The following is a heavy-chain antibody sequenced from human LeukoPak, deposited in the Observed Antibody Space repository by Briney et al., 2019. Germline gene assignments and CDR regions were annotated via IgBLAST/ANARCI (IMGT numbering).Heavy chain of an antibody. V-gene: IGHV4-59*01. J-gene: IGHJ5*02. CDR2: IDDSGRT. Sequence: SETLSLNCSVSGGSISSYYWTWIRQPPGKGLEWVGYIDDSGRTGYNASLKSRVTMSVDTSKNHFSLRLTSVTAADTAVYFCARALRRGRYWIDTWGQGSLVTVSS. CDR3: ARALRRGRYWIDT. CDR1: GGSISSYY.